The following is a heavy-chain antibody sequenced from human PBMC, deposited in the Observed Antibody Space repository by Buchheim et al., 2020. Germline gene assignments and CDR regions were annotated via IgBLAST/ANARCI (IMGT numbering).Heavy chain of an antibody. J-gene: IGHJ4*02. CDR2: AWYDGSNK. CDR3: ARHVCGDVHCSHDY. CDR1: GFTFRDYG. V-gene: IGHV3-33*01. D-gene: IGHD2-21*01. Sequence: QVQLVESGGGVVQPWRSLRLSCAASGFTFRDYGMHWVRQAPGKGLEWVAIAWYDGSNKYYADSVKGRFTISRDNSKDMVYLEMNSLRAEDTAVYYCARHVCGDVHCSHDYWGQGTL.